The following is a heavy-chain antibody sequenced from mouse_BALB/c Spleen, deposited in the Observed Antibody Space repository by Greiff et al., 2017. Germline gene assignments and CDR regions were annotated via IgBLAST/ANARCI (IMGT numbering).Heavy chain of an antibody. CDR1: GFTFSSYT. J-gene: IGHJ1*01. CDR3: TRVDGSSSWYFDV. Sequence: DVKLVESGGGLVKPGGSLKLSCAASGFTFSSYTMSWVRQTPEKRLEWVATISSGGSYTYYPDSVKGRFTISRDNAKNTLYLQMSSLKSEDTAMYYCTRVDGSSSWYFDVWGAGTTVTVSS. V-gene: IGHV5-6-4*01. D-gene: IGHD1-1*01. CDR2: ISSGGSYT.